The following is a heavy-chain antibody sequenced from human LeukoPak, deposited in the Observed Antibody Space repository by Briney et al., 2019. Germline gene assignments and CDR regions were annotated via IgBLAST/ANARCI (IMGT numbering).Heavy chain of an antibody. CDR2: IWYGGSST. D-gene: IGHD2-2*01. Sequence: GGSLRLSCAASGFTFSSCGMHWVRQAPGKGLEWVAVIWYGGSSTHYADSVKGRFTISRDNSKNTLYLQMNSPRAEDTAVYYCAREVVPAAMADYWGQGTLVTVSS. CDR3: AREVVPAAMADY. V-gene: IGHV3-33*08. CDR1: GFTFSSCG. J-gene: IGHJ4*02.